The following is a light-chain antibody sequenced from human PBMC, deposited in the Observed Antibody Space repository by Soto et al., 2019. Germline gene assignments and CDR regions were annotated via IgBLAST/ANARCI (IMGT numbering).Light chain of an antibody. Sequence: EVVLTQSPVTLSLSPGERATLSCRASQSFRGLLAWYQQKPGQAPRLLIYGASSRATGIPDRFSGSGSGTDFTLTISRLEPEDFATYYCQQYNTYPETFGQGTKVDI. CDR3: QQYNTYPET. CDR2: GAS. CDR1: QSFRGL. V-gene: IGKV3-20*01. J-gene: IGKJ1*01.